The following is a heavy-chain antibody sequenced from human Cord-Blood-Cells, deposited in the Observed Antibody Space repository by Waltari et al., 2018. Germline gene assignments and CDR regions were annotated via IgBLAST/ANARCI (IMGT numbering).Heavy chain of an antibody. CDR3: ARGGPRTGDRGGPQYYFDY. CDR2: INPSGGST. D-gene: IGHD7-27*01. V-gene: IGHV1-46*01. CDR1: GYTFTSYY. J-gene: IGHJ4*02. Sequence: QVQLVQSGAEVKKPGASVKVSCKASGYTFTSYYMPWVRQAPGQGLEWMGIINPSGGSTSYAQKFQGRVTMTRDTSTSTVYMELSSLRSEDTAVYYCARGGPRTGDRGGPQYYFDYWGQGTLVTVSS.